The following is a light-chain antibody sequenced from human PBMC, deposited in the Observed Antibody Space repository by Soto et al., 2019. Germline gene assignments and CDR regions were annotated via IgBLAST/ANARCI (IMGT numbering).Light chain of an antibody. V-gene: IGKV1-5*01. J-gene: IGKJ1*01. CDR2: DAS. CDR3: QQYESYSPWT. Sequence: DIQMTQSPSPLSASVGDRATITCRASQSISSWLAWYQQKPGKAPKLLIYDASTLQSGVPSRYSGSGSGTEFTLTISNLQPDDFATYYCQQYESYSPWTFGQGTKVDIK. CDR1: QSISSW.